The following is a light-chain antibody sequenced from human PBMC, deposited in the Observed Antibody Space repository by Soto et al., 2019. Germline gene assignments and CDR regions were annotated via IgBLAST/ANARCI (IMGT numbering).Light chain of an antibody. Sequence: AIRMTQSPASFSASTGDRVTITCRASQGISSYLAWYQQKPGKAPKLLIYAASTLQNVVPSRFSGSGSGTNFTLTISSLQSEDFATYYCQQYYSYPRTFGGGTKVEIK. CDR3: QQYYSYPRT. CDR1: QGISSY. J-gene: IGKJ4*01. CDR2: AAS. V-gene: IGKV1-8*01.